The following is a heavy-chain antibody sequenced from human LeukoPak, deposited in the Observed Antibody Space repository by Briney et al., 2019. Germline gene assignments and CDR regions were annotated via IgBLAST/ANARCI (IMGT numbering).Heavy chain of an antibody. V-gene: IGHV3-23*01. CDR1: GFTFSSYA. J-gene: IGHJ6*02. D-gene: IGHD3-3*01. CDR3: ARELGFWSGYSTGGMDV. Sequence: PGGSLRLSCAASGFTFSSYAMSWVRQAPGKGLEWVSAISGSGGSTYYADSVKGRFTISRHNSKNTLYLQMNSLRAEDTAVYYCARELGFWSGYSTGGMDVWGQGTTVTVSS. CDR2: ISGSGGST.